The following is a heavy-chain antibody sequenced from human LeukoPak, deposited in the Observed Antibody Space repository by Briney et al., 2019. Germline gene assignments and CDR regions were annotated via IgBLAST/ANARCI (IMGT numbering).Heavy chain of an antibody. J-gene: IGHJ3*02. Sequence: GGSLRLSCTASGFTFGDYAMSWVRQAPGKGLEWVGRIKSKTDGGTTDYAAPVKGRFTISRDDSKNTLYLQMNSLKTEDTAVYYCTTGGFWSGPDAFDIWGQGTMVTVSS. CDR1: GFTFGDYA. CDR2: IKSKTDGGTT. V-gene: IGHV3-15*01. D-gene: IGHD3-3*01. CDR3: TTGGFWSGPDAFDI.